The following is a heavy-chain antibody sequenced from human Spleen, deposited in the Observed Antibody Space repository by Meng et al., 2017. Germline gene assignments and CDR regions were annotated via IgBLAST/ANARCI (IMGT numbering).Heavy chain of an antibody. CDR3: ARSLDY. CDR2: IYSGGTT. V-gene: IGHV3-66*01. Sequence: VQLVESGGGLVQPGGSLRLSCVVSGFTVYSNSMSWVRQAPGKGPECVSIIYSGGTTSYADSVKGRFTISRDNSNNTLYLQMDSLRAEDTAVYYCARSLDYWGQGTLVTVSS. J-gene: IGHJ4*02. CDR1: GFTVYSNS.